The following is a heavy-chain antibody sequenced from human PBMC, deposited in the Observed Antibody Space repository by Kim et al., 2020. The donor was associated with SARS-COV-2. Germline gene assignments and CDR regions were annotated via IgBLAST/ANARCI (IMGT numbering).Heavy chain of an antibody. D-gene: IGHD3-10*01. J-gene: IGHJ4*02. Sequence: SVKVSCKASGGTFSSYAISWVRQAPGQGLEWMGGIIPIFGTANYAQKFQGRVTITADESTSTAYMELSSLRSEDTAVYYCATGLVRGVYQYYFDYWGQGTLVTVSS. CDR2: IIPIFGTA. CDR3: ATGLVRGVYQYYFDY. CDR1: GGTFSSYA. V-gene: IGHV1-69*13.